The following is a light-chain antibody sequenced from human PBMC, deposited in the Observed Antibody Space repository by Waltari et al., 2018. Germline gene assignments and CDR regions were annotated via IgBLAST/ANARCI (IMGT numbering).Light chain of an antibody. Sequence: QSVLTQPPSLSAAPGQKVTLSCSGSRSNVGNNYVSWYQQHPGTAPNLLIFDNNTGASGVPDRFSASKSGASATLVITGLQAGDEASYYCGTWETRLTVGVFGGGTKLTV. CDR1: RSNVGNNY. CDR2: DNN. J-gene: IGLJ2*01. CDR3: GTWETRLTVGV. V-gene: IGLV1-51*01.